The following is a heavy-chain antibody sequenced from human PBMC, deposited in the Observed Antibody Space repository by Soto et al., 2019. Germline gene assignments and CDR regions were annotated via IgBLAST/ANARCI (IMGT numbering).Heavy chain of an antibody. D-gene: IGHD1-26*01. V-gene: IGHV3-64*01. CDR2: ISSNGGST. CDR3: ARAPWSYYLHYFDY. Sequence: SLRLSCAASGFTFSSYAMHWVRQAPGKGLEYVSAISSNGGSTYYANSVKGRFTISRDNAKNTLYLQMNSLRAEDTAVYYCARAPWSYYLHYFDYWGQGTLVTVSS. CDR1: GFTFSSYA. J-gene: IGHJ4*02.